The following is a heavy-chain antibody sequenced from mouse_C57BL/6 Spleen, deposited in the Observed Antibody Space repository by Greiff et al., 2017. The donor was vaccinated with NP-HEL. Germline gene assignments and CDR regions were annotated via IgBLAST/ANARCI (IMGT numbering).Heavy chain of an antibody. CDR1: GFNIKNTY. J-gene: IGHJ4*01. CDR2: IDPANGTT. CDR3: APITTVVASRAMDY. Sequence: VQLQQSVAELVRPGASVKLSCTASGFNIKNTYMHWVKQRPEQGLEWIGRIDPANGTTKYAPKFQGKATITADTSSNTAYLQLSRLTAEDTAIYYCAPITTVVASRAMDYWGQGTSVTVSS. D-gene: IGHD1-1*01. V-gene: IGHV14-3*01.